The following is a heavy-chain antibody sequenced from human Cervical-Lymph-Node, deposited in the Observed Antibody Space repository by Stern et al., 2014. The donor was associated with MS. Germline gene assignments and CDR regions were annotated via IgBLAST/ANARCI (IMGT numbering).Heavy chain of an antibody. CDR3: AREPNYRGSYYRDYYNFYGMDV. Sequence: VQLVESGAEVKEPGASVNVSCEASGYTFRSYFIHWVRQAPGQGLEWMGVINPSGGNTRYAQKFQGRVIMTRDTSTSTVYMDLSSLRSEDTAVFYCAREPNYRGSYYRDYYNFYGMDVWGQGTTGTGSS. D-gene: IGHD3-10*01. J-gene: IGHJ6*02. CDR1: GYTFRSYF. CDR2: INPSGGNT. V-gene: IGHV1-46*01.